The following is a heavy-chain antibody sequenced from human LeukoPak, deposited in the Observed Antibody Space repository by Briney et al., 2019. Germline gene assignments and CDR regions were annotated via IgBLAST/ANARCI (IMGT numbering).Heavy chain of an antibody. CDR3: ARNVTGGSSGYWRFDY. D-gene: IGHD3-22*01. Sequence: SETLSLTCTVSGGSISSSNYYWGWIRQPPGKGLEWIGSIYYSGSTYYKSSLKSRITISVDTSKNQFSLKLSSVAAADTAVYYCARNVTGGSSGYWRFDYWGQGTLVTVSS. J-gene: IGHJ4*02. CDR2: IYYSGST. CDR1: GGSISSSNYY. V-gene: IGHV4-39*01.